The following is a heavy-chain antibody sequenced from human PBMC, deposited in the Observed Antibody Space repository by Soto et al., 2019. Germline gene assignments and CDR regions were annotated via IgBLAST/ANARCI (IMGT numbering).Heavy chain of an antibody. CDR1: QYSFANYW. D-gene: IGHD5-18*01. J-gene: IGHJ6*02. V-gene: IGHV5-51*01. Sequence: PGESLKISCESSQYSFANYWIGWVRQMPGKGLEWMGIIYPGDSDTRYSPSFQGQVTISADKSISTAYLQWSSLKASDTAMYYCARLGGYSYGRDYYYCYGMDVWGQGTTVTVSS. CDR2: IYPGDSDT. CDR3: ARLGGYSYGRDYYYCYGMDV.